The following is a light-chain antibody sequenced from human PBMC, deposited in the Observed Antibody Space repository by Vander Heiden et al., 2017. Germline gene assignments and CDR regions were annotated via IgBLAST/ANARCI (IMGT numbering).Light chain of an antibody. CDR1: RSSIGGGYD. V-gene: IGLV1-40*01. Sequence: QSVLTQPPSLSGAPGQRATVSCTGSRSSIGGGYDVHWYQHLPGTAPKLLIYGNNNRPSGVPDRFSGSKSGTSASLAITGLQAEDEADYYCQSYDTSLSSWVFGGGTKVTVL. J-gene: IGLJ3*02. CDR3: QSYDTSLSSWV. CDR2: GNN.